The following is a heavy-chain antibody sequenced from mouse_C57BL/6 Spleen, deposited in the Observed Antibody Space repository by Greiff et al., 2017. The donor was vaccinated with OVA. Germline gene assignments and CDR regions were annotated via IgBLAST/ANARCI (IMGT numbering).Heavy chain of an antibody. D-gene: IGHD1-1*01. CDR2: INPNYGTT. V-gene: IGHV1-39*01. CDR1: GYSFTDYN. J-gene: IGHJ1*03. CDR3: ARARITTVVAPEDFDV. Sequence: VQLQQSGPELVKPGASVKISCKASGYSFTDYNMNWVKQSNGKSLEWIGVINPNYGTTSYNQKFKGKATLTVDQSSSTAYMQLNSLTSEDSAVYYLARARITTVVAPEDFDVWGTGTTVTVSS.